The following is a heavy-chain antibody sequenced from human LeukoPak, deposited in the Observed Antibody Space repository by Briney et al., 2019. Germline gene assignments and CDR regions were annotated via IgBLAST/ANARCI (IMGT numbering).Heavy chain of an antibody. V-gene: IGHV1-69*04. CDR1: GGTFSSYA. Sequence: ASVKVSCKASGGTFSSYAISWVRQAPGQGLEWMGRIIPILGIANYAQKFQGRVTITADKSTSTAYMELSSLRSEDTAVYYCARYKGGIVWIPAAIEDSSVATNYYYGMDVWGQGTTVTVSS. CDR2: IIPILGIA. CDR3: ARYKGGIVWIPAAIEDSSVATNYYYGMDV. J-gene: IGHJ6*02. D-gene: IGHD2-2*01.